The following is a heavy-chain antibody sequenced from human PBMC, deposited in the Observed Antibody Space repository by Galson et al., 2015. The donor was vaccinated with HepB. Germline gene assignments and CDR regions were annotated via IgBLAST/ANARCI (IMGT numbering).Heavy chain of an antibody. CDR1: GYTFTSYA. CDR2: INAGNGNT. D-gene: IGHD3-10*01. Sequence: SVKVSCKASGYTFTSYAMHWVRQAPGQRLEWMGWINAGNGNTKYSQKFQGRVTITRDTSASTAYMELSSLRSEDTAVYYCARRELLWFGELIDYWGQGTLVTVSS. V-gene: IGHV1-3*01. CDR3: ARRELLWFGELIDY. J-gene: IGHJ4*02.